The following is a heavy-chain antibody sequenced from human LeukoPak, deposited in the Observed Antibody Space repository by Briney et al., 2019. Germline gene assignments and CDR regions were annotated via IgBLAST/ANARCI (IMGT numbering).Heavy chain of an antibody. Sequence: PGGSLRLSCAASGFTFSSYGMHWVRQAPGKGLEWVAVISYDGSNKYYADSVKGRFTISRDNSKNTLYLQMSSLRAEDTAVYYCAKGQYSSGWYRHYFDYWGQGTLVTVSS. J-gene: IGHJ4*02. CDR3: AKGQYSSGWYRHYFDY. CDR2: ISYDGSNK. CDR1: GFTFSSYG. D-gene: IGHD6-19*01. V-gene: IGHV3-30*18.